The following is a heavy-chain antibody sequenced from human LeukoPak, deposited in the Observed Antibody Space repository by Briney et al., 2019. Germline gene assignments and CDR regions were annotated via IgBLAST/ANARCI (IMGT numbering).Heavy chain of an antibody. CDR2: ISSAGTT. CDR1: GFTVSSSY. D-gene: IGHD6-13*01. J-gene: IGHJ4*02. CDR3: LKGSQGPIWQQLVPDH. Sequence: GGSLRLSCAASGFTVSSSYMSWVRQAPGKGLEWVSIISSAGTTYYADSVKGRFTISRDTSKNTLYLQMSSLRGDDTAVYYCLKGSQGPIWQQLVPDHWGQGTQVTVSS. V-gene: IGHV3-66*01.